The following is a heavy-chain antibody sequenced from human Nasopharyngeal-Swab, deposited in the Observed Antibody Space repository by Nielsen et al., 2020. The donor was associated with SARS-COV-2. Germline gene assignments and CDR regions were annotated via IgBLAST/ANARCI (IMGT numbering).Heavy chain of an antibody. J-gene: IGHJ6*02. CDR2: IYYSGST. CDR3: VGSSWYGDYYYYYGMDV. Sequence: SETLSLTCTVSGGSISSSSYYWGWIRQPPGKGLEWIGSIYYSGSTYYNPSLKSRVTISVDTSKNQFSLKLSSVTAADTAVYYCVGSSWYGDYYYYYGMDVWGQGTTATVSS. D-gene: IGHD6-13*01. CDR1: GGSISSSSYY. V-gene: IGHV4-39*07.